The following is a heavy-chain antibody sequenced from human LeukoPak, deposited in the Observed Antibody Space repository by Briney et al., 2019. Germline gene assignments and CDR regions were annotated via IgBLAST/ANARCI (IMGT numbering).Heavy chain of an antibody. J-gene: IGHJ4*02. CDR2: ISAYNGNT. CDR3: ARERDNYDSSGYVY. CDR1: GYTFTSYG. V-gene: IGHV1-18*01. Sequence: ASVTVSCKASGYTFTSYGIRWVRQAPGQGLEWMGWISAYNGNTNYAQKLQGRVTMTTDTSTSTAYMELRSLRSDDTAVYYCARERDNYDSSGYVYWGQGTLVTVSS. D-gene: IGHD3-22*01.